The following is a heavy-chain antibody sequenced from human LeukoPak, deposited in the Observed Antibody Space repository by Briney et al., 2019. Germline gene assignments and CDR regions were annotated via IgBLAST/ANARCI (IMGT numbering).Heavy chain of an antibody. CDR1: GFTFSDHA. J-gene: IGHJ4*02. V-gene: IGHV3-23*01. Sequence: GGSLRLSCAASGFTFSDHAMSWVRQAPGKGLEWVSFSGSGGSAYYPDSVKSRFTISRDKSKDTVFLQMNSLRAEDTAVYFCAKGRSSTSSYDYWGQGTLVTVSS. CDR3: AKGRSSTSSYDY. CDR2: SGSGGSA. D-gene: IGHD2-2*01.